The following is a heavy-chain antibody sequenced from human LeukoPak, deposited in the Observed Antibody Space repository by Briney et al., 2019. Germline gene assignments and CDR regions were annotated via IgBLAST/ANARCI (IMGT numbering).Heavy chain of an antibody. V-gene: IGHV3-66*01. J-gene: IGHJ4*02. CDR2: IYSGGST. D-gene: IGHD4-17*01. CDR1: GFTVSSNY. Sequence: GGSLRLSCAASGFTVSSNYMSWVRQAPGKGLEWVSVIYSGGSTYYADSVKGRFTISRDNSKNTLYLQMNSLRAEDTAVYYCARAPRFGDYPFDYWGQGTLVTVSS. CDR3: ARAPRFGDYPFDY.